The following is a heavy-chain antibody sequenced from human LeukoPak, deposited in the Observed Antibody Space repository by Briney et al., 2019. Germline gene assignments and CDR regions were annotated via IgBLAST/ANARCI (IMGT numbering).Heavy chain of an antibody. J-gene: IGHJ4*02. V-gene: IGHV1-18*01. D-gene: IGHD3-22*01. CDR2: ISAYNGNT. CDR1: GYTFTSYG. Sequence: GASVKVSCKASGYTFTSYGISWVRQAPGQGLEWMGLISAYNGNTNYAQKLQGRVTMTTDTATSTAYMELRSLRSDDTAVYYCARDPSRTYYYDSSGVDYWGQGTLVTVSS. CDR3: ARDPSRTYYYDSSGVDY.